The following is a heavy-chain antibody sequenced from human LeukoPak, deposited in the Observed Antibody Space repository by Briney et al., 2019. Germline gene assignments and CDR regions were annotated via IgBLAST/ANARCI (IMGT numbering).Heavy chain of an antibody. Sequence: GGSLRLSCAASGFTFSSYAMSWVRQAPGKGLEWVSAISGSGGSTYYADSVKGRFTISRNNSKNTLYLQMNSLRAEDTAVYYCAKVRGSGSSYYYYGMDVWGQGTTVTVSS. D-gene: IGHD1-26*01. J-gene: IGHJ6*02. CDR3: AKVRGSGSSYYYYGMDV. V-gene: IGHV3-23*01. CDR1: GFTFSSYA. CDR2: ISGSGGST.